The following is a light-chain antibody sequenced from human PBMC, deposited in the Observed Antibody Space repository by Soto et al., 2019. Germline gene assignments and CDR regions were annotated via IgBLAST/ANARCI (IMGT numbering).Light chain of an antibody. CDR3: QQSYSTPPDT. CDR1: QSISTY. V-gene: IGKV1-39*01. J-gene: IGKJ2*01. CDR2: AAS. Sequence: DIQMTQSPSSLSASVGDRVTITCRASQSISTYLNWYQQKPGQAPNLLIYAASTLQSGVPSRFSGSGSGTDFTLTSSSLQPEDFATYYCQQSYSTPPDTFGQGTKLEIK.